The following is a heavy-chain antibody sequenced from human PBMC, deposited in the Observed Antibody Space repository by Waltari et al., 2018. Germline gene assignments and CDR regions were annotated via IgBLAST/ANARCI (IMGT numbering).Heavy chain of an antibody. D-gene: IGHD1-26*01. V-gene: IGHV3-30*18. CDR2: ISYDGSNK. J-gene: IGHJ6*02. CDR1: GFTFSSYG. Sequence: QVQLVESGGGVVQPGRSLRLSCAASGFTFSSYGMHWVRQAPGKGLEWVAVISYDGSNKYYADSVKGRFTISRDNSKNTLYLQMNSLRAEDTAVYYCAKGGSYGSGMDVWGQGTTVTVSS. CDR3: AKGGSYGSGMDV.